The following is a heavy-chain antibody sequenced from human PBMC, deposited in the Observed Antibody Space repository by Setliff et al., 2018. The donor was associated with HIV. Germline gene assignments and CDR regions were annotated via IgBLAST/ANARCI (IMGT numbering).Heavy chain of an antibody. CDR1: GGSISSSSYY. V-gene: IGHV4-39*01. D-gene: IGHD3-10*01. Sequence: LSLTCTVSGGSISSSSYYWGWVRQPPGKGLEWIGSVYYSGTTYYNPSLTSRVTISVDTSKNQFSLKLTSVTAADTALYYCARQGLTMNPGVPAPILYFFDYWGQGILVTVSS. CDR2: VYYSGTT. J-gene: IGHJ4*02. CDR3: ARQGLTMNPGVPAPILYFFDY.